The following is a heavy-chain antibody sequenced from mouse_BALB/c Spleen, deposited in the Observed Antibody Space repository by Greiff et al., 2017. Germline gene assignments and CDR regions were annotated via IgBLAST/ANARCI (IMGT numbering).Heavy chain of an antibody. CDR2: IDPSDSET. D-gene: IGHD2-2*01. CDR3: ARWDGYGFAY. J-gene: IGHJ3*01. Sequence: QVHVKQSGAELVKPGAPVKLSCKASGYTFTSYWMNWVKQRPGRGLEWIGRIDPSDSETHYNQKFKDKATLTVDKSSSTAYIQLSSLTSEDSAVYYCARWDGYGFAYWGQGTLVTVSA. V-gene: IGHV1-69*02. CDR1: GYTFTSYW.